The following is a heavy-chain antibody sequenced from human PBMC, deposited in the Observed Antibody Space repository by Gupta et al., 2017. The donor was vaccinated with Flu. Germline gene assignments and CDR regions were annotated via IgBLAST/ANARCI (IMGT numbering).Heavy chain of an antibody. D-gene: IGHD6-19*01. Sequence: EVQLLGCGGGLVQPGGSLRIYCSASGFTCGNHAMRWVRQGTGKGLEWVSAISGSGGSTYYADAVKGRFTITRDNSKNTLYLQMNSLRAEDTAVYYCAKDLLSQWLVPFDCWDQGTLVTVSS. J-gene: IGHJ4*02. CDR3: AKDLLSQWLVPFDC. CDR2: ISGSGGST. CDR1: GFTCGNHA. V-gene: IGHV3-23*01.